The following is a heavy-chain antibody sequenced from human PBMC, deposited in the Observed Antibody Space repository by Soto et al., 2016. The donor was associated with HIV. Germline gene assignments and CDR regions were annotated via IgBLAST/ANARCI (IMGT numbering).Heavy chain of an antibody. V-gene: IGHV4-31*03. CDR2: IDYSGST. Sequence: VQLQESGPGLVKPSQTLSLTCTVSGGSINSGGYYWSWIRQHPGKGLEWIGYIDYSGSTNYNPSFKSRLTISVDTSKNQFSLKLSSVTAADTAVYYCARDRTMVRGRYYYGLDVWGQRDHGHRLL. J-gene: IGHJ6*04. CDR3: ARDRTMVRGRYYYGLDV. D-gene: IGHD3-10*01. CDR1: GGSINSGGYY.